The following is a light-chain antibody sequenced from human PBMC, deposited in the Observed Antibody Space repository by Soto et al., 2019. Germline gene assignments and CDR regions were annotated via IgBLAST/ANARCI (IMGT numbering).Light chain of an antibody. V-gene: IGKV3-11*01. CDR1: QRVSSS. J-gene: IGKJ3*01. CDR3: QQPFT. CDR2: DAS. Sequence: EIVLTQSPATLSLSPGEKATLSSRASQRVSSSLAWYQQKPGQAPRLLIYDASNRATGIPARFSGSGSGTDFTLTISSLEPEDFAVYYCQQPFTFGPGTKVDIK.